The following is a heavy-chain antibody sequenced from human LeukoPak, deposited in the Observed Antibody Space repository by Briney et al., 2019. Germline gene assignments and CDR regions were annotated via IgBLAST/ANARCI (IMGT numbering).Heavy chain of an antibody. V-gene: IGHV4-30-2*01. CDR2: IYHSGST. D-gene: IGHD5-18*01. Sequence: PSETLSLTCAVSGGSISSGGYSWSWIRQPPGKGLEWIGYIYHSGSTYYNPSLKSRVTISVDRSKNQFSLKLSSVTAADTAMYYCARARGYSYGYFDYWGQGTLVTVSS. CDR1: GGSISSGGYS. J-gene: IGHJ4*02. CDR3: ARARGYSYGYFDY.